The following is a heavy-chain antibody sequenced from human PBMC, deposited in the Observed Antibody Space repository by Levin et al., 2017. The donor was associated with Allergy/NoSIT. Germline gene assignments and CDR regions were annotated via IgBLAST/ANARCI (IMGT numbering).Heavy chain of an antibody. CDR2: ISGSGGST. J-gene: IGHJ3*02. V-gene: IGHV3-23*01. D-gene: IGHD1-26*01. Sequence: GESLKISCAASGFTFSSYAMSWVRQAPGKGLEWVSAISGSGGSTYYADSVKGRFTISRDNSKNTLYLQMNSLRAEDTAVYYCAKEGFKWELPAGAFDIWGQGTMVTVSS. CDR3: AKEGFKWELPAGAFDI. CDR1: GFTFSSYA.